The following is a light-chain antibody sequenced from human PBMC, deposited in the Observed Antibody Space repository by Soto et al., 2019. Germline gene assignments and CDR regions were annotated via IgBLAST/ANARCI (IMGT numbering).Light chain of an antibody. Sequence: QSALTQPASVSGSPGQSITISCTGTSTDVGGYDYVSWYQQRPGKAPKLRIYEVSNRPSGVSNRFSGSKYGNTAPLTNAGLQDEDEDDYYCRSSTSSTTHVFGTGTKVTLL. CDR2: EVS. V-gene: IGLV2-14*01. CDR1: STDVGGYDY. CDR3: RSSTSSTTHV. J-gene: IGLJ1*01.